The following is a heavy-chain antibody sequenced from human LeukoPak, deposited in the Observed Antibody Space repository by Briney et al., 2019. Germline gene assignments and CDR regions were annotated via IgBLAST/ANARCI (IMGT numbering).Heavy chain of an antibody. CDR2: ISGSGGST. CDR1: GFTFSSYA. CDR3: AKSGAMVRGVIITLPSYFDY. Sequence: PGGSLRLSCAASGFTFSSYAMSWVRQAPGKGLEWVSAISGSGGSTYYADSVKGRFTISRDNSKNTLYLQMNSLRAEDTAVYYCAKSGAMVRGVIITLPSYFDYWGQGTLVTVSS. J-gene: IGHJ4*02. D-gene: IGHD3-10*01. V-gene: IGHV3-23*01.